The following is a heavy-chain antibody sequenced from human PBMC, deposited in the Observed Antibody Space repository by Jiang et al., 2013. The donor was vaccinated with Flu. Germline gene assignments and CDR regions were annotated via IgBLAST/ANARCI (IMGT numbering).Heavy chain of an antibody. CDR2: VNQDGSDK. Sequence: QLVESGGGLVQPGGSLRLSCAASGFTFSSYWMSWVRQAPGKGLEWVANVNQDGSDKYYVDSVKGRFTISRDNAKTSLYLQMNSLRAEDTAVYYCATAWVVVTTIGHFEYWGQGTLVTVSS. CDR3: ATAWVVVTTIGHFEY. J-gene: IGHJ4*02. V-gene: IGHV3-7*03. D-gene: IGHD2-21*02. CDR1: GFTFSSYW.